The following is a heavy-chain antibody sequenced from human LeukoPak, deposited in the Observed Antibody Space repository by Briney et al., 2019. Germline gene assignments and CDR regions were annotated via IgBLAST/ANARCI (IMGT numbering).Heavy chain of an antibody. CDR2: IYTSGST. D-gene: IGHD3-22*01. CDR3: ASGYYYDSSGYYSFDY. Sequence: PSQTLSLTCTVSGGSISSGSHYWSWIRQPAGKGLEWIGRIYTSGSTNYNPSLKSRVTISVDTSKNQFSLKLSSVTAADTAVYYCASGYYYDSSGYYSFDYWGQGTLVTVSS. CDR1: GGSISSGSHY. J-gene: IGHJ4*02. V-gene: IGHV4-61*02.